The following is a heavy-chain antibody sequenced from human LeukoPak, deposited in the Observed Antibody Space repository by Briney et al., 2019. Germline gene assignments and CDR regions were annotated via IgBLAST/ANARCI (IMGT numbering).Heavy chain of an antibody. CDR2: INHSGST. CDR1: GGSFSGYY. Sequence: SETLSLTCAVYGGSFSGYYWSWIRQPPGKGLEWIGEINHSGSTNYNPSLKSRVTISVDTSKNQFSLKLSSVTAADTAVYYCARARGPYYYDSSGVDAFDIWGQGTMVTVSS. J-gene: IGHJ3*02. D-gene: IGHD3-22*01. V-gene: IGHV4-34*01. CDR3: ARARGPYYYDSSGVDAFDI.